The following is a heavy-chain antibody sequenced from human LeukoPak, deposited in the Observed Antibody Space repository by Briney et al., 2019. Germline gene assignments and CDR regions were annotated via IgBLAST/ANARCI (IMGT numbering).Heavy chain of an antibody. Sequence: PSETLSLTCTVSGGSISSYYWSWIRQPPGKGLEWIGYIYYSGSTNYNPSLKSRVTISVDTSKNQFSLKLSSVTAADTAVYYCARVGYSSGWYERGYGMDVWGQGTTVTVSS. D-gene: IGHD6-19*01. J-gene: IGHJ6*02. CDR2: IYYSGST. CDR1: GGSISSYY. CDR3: ARVGYSSGWYERGYGMDV. V-gene: IGHV4-59*08.